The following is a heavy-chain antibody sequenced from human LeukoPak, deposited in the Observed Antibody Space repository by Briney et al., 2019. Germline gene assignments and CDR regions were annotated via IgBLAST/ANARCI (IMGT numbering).Heavy chain of an antibody. J-gene: IGHJ3*02. CDR1: GFTFSRYW. CDR3: ARGDYFDSSGYFIDAFDI. D-gene: IGHD3-22*01. V-gene: IGHV3-7*04. Sequence: GGSLRLSCAASGFTFSRYWMSWVRQAPGKGLEWVGNIRQDGSAKYYLDSVKGRFTISRDNAKNSLCLQMNSLRAEDTAVYYCARGDYFDSSGYFIDAFDIWGQGTKVTVSS. CDR2: IRQDGSAK.